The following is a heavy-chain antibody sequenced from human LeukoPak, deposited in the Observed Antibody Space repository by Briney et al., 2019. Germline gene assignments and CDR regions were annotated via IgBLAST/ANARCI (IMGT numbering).Heavy chain of an antibody. CDR2: ISYDGSNK. Sequence: GGSLRLSCAASGFTFSSYAMHWVRQAPGKGLEWVAVISYDGSNKYYADSVKGRFTISRDNSKNTLYLQMNSLRAEDTAVYYCARPFLAGGYYMDVWGKGTTVSVSS. J-gene: IGHJ6*03. CDR3: ARPFLAGGYYMDV. V-gene: IGHV3-30*04. D-gene: IGHD2/OR15-2a*01. CDR1: GFTFSSYA.